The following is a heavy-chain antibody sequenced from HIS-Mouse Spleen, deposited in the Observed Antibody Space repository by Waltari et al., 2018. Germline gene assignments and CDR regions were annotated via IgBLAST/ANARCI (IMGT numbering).Heavy chain of an antibody. J-gene: IGHJ3*02. CDR3: ARDFHDFWSGYYGGDKKHDAFDI. Sequence: QVQLQESGPGLVKPSETLSLTCTVSGGSISSYYWSWIRQPAGKGLEWIGRIYTSGSTNSHPSLKSRVTMSVETSKNQFSLKLSSVTAADTAVYYCARDFHDFWSGYYGGDKKHDAFDIWGQGTMVTVSS. CDR2: IYTSGST. V-gene: IGHV4-4*07. D-gene: IGHD3-3*01. CDR1: GGSISSYY.